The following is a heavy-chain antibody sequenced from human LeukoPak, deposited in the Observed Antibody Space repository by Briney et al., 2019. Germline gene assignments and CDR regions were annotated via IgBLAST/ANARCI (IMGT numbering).Heavy chain of an antibody. CDR2: IDWDDDK. V-gene: IGHV2-70*04. Sequence: SGPTLVNPTQTLTLTCTFSGFSLSTSGMRVGWIRQPPGKALEWLARIDWDDDKFYSTSLKTRLTISKDTSKNQEVITMTNMDPVDTATYYCAREQQLVGGWFDPWGQGTLVNVSS. J-gene: IGHJ5*02. CDR3: AREQQLVGGWFDP. CDR1: GFSLSTSGMR. D-gene: IGHD6-13*01.